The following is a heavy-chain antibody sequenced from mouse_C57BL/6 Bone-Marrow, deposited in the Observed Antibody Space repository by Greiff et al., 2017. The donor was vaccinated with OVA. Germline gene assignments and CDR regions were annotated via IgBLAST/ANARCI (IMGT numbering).Heavy chain of an antibody. Sequence: EVMLVESGGGLVQPGGSLSLSCAASGFTFTDYYMSWVRQPPGKALEWLGFIRNKANGYTTEYSASVKGRFTISRDNSQSIIYLQMNSLRAEDSATYYCARYHSNYFDYWGQGTTLTVSS. CDR3: ARYHSNYFDY. CDR2: IRNKANGYTT. V-gene: IGHV7-3*01. J-gene: IGHJ2*01. CDR1: GFTFTDYY. D-gene: IGHD2-5*01.